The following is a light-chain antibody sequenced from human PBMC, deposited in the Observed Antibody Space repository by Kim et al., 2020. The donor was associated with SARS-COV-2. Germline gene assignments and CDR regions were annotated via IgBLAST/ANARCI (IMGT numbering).Light chain of an antibody. J-gene: IGKJ4*01. V-gene: IGKV3-20*01. Sequence: DIVLTQSPVTLSLTPGERATLSCRASQSVRDRSLAWYQQRPGQAPRLLMIAASDRTTGIPDRFSGSGSGTDFTLTISRLEPEDYAVYYCHQYATSPQTFGGGTKVDIK. CDR2: AAS. CDR3: HQYATSPQT. CDR1: QSVRDRS.